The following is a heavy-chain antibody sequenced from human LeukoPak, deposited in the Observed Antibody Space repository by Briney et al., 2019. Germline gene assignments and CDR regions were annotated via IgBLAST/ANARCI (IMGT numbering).Heavy chain of an antibody. D-gene: IGHD1-26*01. J-gene: IGHJ4*02. V-gene: IGHV3-21*01. CDR2: ISSRSSYI. CDR1: GFTFSSYS. CDR3: ARESGSYSGVDY. Sequence: PGGSLRLSCAASGFTFSSYSMNWVRQAPGKGLEWASSISSRSSYIYYADSVKGRFTISRDNAKNSLYLQMNSLRAEDTAVYYCARESGSYSGVDYWGQGTLVTVSS.